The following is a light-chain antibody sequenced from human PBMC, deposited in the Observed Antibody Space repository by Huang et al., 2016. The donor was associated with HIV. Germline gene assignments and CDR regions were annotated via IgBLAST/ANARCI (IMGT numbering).Light chain of an antibody. CDR2: GAS. Sequence: EIVLTPSPGTLSLSPGERATLSCRASQSVSRSYLAWYQQNPGQAPRLLIHGASTRATGIPDRFSGSGSGTDFTLTINRLEPEDFAVYYCQQYGSSSWTFGQGTKVEIK. CDR3: QQYGSSSWT. CDR1: QSVSRSY. V-gene: IGKV3-20*01. J-gene: IGKJ1*01.